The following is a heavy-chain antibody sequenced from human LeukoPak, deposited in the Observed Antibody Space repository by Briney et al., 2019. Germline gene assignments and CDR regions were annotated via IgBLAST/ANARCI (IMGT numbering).Heavy chain of an antibody. CDR3: ARDVWFGAGRTFDY. CDR2: IYTSGST. CDR1: GGSISSGSYY. Sequence: PSQTLSLTCTVSGGSISSGSYYWSWIRQPAGKGLEWLGRIYTSGSTNYNPSLKSRVTISVDTSKNQFSLKLSSVTAADTAVYYCARDVWFGAGRTFDYWGQGTLVTVSS. D-gene: IGHD3-10*01. J-gene: IGHJ4*02. V-gene: IGHV4-61*02.